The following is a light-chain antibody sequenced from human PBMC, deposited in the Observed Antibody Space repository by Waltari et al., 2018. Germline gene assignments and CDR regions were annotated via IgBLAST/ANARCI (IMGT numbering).Light chain of an antibody. CDR2: DVS. CDR3: SSYRSDNTLI. J-gene: IGLJ2*01. CDR1: SSDAGAYNY. Sequence: QSALTQPASVSGSPGQSPTISCTGTSSDAGAYNYVSWYQQHPGKVPKLMIYDVSQRPSGIFSRFSASKSGNAAALTISGLQFEDEADYYCSSYRSDNTLIFGGGTKLTVL. V-gene: IGLV2-14*03.